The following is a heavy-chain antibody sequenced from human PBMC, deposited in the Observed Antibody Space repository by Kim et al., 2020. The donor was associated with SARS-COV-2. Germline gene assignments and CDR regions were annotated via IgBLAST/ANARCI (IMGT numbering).Heavy chain of an antibody. Sequence: SETLSLTCTVSGGSINSGTYYWGWIRQAPGIGLEWIGNIYKDGSAYYNPSLKSRVTISVDPSTNQFSLQLRYVTAADTSVYYCARHAGSRGYYGSASHYYLDFWGQGTLVTVSS. D-gene: IGHD3-10*01. J-gene: IGHJ4*02. V-gene: IGHV4-39*01. CDR3: ARHAGSRGYYGSASHYYLDF. CDR1: GGSINSGTYY. CDR2: IYKDGSA.